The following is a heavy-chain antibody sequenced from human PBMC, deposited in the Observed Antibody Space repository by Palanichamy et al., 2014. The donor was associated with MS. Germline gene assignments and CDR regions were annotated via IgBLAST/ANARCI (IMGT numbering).Heavy chain of an antibody. Sequence: QITLKESGPTLVKPTQTLTPTCTFSGFSLSTSGVGVGWIRQPPGKALERLALIYWNDDKRYSPSLKSRLTITKDTSKNQVVLTMTNMDPVDTATYYCNLVHYYYGMDVWGQGTTVTVSS. D-gene: IGHD6-6*01. CDR2: IYWNDDK. CDR3: NLVHYYYGMDV. J-gene: IGHJ6*02. CDR1: GFSLSTSGVG. V-gene: IGHV2-5*01.